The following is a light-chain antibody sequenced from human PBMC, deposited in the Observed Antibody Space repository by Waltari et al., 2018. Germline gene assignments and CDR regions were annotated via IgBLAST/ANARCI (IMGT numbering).Light chain of an antibody. Sequence: ETVMTQSPATLSVSPGERATLSCRASQSVSSNLAWYQQKPGQAPRLLIYGASTRATGIPARFSGSGSGTEFTLTISSLQSEDFAVYYCQLGLTFGGGTKVEIK. J-gene: IGKJ4*01. CDR3: QLGLT. CDR1: QSVSSN. CDR2: GAS. V-gene: IGKV3-15*01.